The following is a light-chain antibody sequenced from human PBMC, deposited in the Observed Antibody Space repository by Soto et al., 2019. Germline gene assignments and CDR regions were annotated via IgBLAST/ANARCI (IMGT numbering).Light chain of an antibody. J-gene: IGKJ2*01. V-gene: IGKV3-20*01. Sequence: EIMLTQSPGTLSLSPGERATLSCRASQSVSSSYLAWYRQRPGQAPRLLFYGASTRATGVPDRFSGSGSGADFALTISRLEPDDFAVYYCQQYGNSPTFGQGTKLEIK. CDR1: QSVSSSY. CDR2: GAS. CDR3: QQYGNSPT.